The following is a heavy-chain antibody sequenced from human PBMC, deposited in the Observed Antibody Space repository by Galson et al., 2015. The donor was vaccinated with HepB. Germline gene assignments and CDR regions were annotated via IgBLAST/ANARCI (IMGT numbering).Heavy chain of an antibody. Sequence: SVKVSCKASGFTFTSSAMQWVRQARGQRLEWIGWIVVGSGNTNYAQRFQERVTITRDMSTSTAYMELSSLRSEDTAVYYCAADIGAAAPTLGAFDIWGQGTMVTVSS. J-gene: IGHJ3*02. CDR2: IVVGSGNT. V-gene: IGHV1-58*02. CDR1: GFTFTSSA. CDR3: AADIGAAAPTLGAFDI. D-gene: IGHD6-13*01.